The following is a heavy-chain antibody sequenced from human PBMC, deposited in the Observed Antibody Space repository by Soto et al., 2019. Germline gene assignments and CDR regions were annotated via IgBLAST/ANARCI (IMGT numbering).Heavy chain of an antibody. J-gene: IGHJ5*02. CDR3: ARLVVAATHNWFDP. CDR1: GGSISSGGYY. CDR2: IYYSGST. D-gene: IGHD2-15*01. V-gene: IGHV4-31*03. Sequence: QVQLQESGPGLVKPSQTLSLTCTVSGGSISSGGYYWSWIRQHPGKGLEWIGYIYYSGSTYYNPSLKSRVTISVDTSKNQFSLKLSSVTAADTAVYYCARLVVAATHNWFDPWGQGTLVTVSS.